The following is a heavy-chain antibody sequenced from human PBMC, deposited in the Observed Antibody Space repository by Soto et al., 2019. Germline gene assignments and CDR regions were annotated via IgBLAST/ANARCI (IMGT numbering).Heavy chain of an antibody. V-gene: IGHV3-21*01. Sequence: GGSLRLSCAASGFTFSSYSMYWVRQAPGEGLEWVSSISSSSSYIYYADSVKGRFTISRDNAKNSLYLQMNSLRAEDTAVYYCARAYTYYDILSGYWPNLDPWGQGTLVTVYS. J-gene: IGHJ5*02. CDR3: ARAYTYYDILSGYWPNLDP. D-gene: IGHD3-9*01. CDR1: GFTFSSYS. CDR2: ISSSSSYI.